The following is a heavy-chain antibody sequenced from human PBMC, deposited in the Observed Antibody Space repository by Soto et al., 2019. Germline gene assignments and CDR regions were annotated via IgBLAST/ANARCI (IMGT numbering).Heavy chain of an antibody. D-gene: IGHD4-17*01. CDR3: ARDLHGDPYY. V-gene: IGHV1-18*01. CDR2: ISAYNGNT. CDR1: GYTFTNYG. Sequence: APVKGSCKASGYTFTNYGISWVRQAPGQGLEWMGWISAYNGNTNYAQKLQGRVTMTTDTSTSTAYMELRSLRSDDTAVYYCARDLHGDPYYWGQGTLVTVSS. J-gene: IGHJ4*02.